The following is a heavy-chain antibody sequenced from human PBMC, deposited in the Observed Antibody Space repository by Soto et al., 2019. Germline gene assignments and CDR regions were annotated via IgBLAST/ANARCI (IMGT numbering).Heavy chain of an antibody. CDR3: ARAVFEDTFSFDY. D-gene: IGHD2-15*01. CDR1: GFTVSSNY. CDR2: IYSGGST. Sequence: GESLKISCAASGFTVSSNYMSWVRQAPGKGLEWVSVIYSGGSTYYADSVKGRFTISRDNSKNTLYLQMNSLRAEDTAVYYCARAVFEDTFSFDYWGQGTLVTVSS. J-gene: IGHJ4*02. V-gene: IGHV3-53*01.